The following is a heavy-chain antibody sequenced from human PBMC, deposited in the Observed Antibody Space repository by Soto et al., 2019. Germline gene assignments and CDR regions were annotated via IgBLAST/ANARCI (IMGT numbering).Heavy chain of an antibody. D-gene: IGHD3-3*01. CDR3: ARVARFFGALPPYYYYGMDV. V-gene: IGHV3-53*01. Sequence: GGSLRLSCAASGFTVSSNYMSWVRQAPGKGLEWVSVIYSGGSTYYADSVKGRFTISRDNSKNTLYLQMNSLRAEDTAVYYCARVARFFGALPPYYYYGMDVWGQGTTVTVSS. CDR1: GFTVSSNY. J-gene: IGHJ6*02. CDR2: IYSGGST.